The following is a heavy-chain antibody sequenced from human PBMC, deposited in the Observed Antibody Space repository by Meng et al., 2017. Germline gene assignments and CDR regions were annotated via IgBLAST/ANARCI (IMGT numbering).Heavy chain of an antibody. CDR1: GYTFTGYY. Sequence: VQLGQSGAEVKKPGASVKVSCKASGYTFTGYYMHWVRQAPGQGLEWMGWINPNSGGTNYAQKFQGRVTMTRDTSISTAYMELSRLRSDDTAVYYCARTRKYSGSYWGYWGQGTLVTVSS. V-gene: IGHV1-2*02. CDR2: INPNSGGT. CDR3: ARTRKYSGSYWGY. J-gene: IGHJ4*02. D-gene: IGHD1-26*01.